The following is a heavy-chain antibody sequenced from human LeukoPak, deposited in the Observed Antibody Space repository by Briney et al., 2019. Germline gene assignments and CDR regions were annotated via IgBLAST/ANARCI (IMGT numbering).Heavy chain of an antibody. CDR2: INHSGST. CDR1: GGSFSGYY. D-gene: IGHD2-8*01. Sequence: SETLSLTCAVYGGSFSGYYWSWIRQPPGKGLEWIGEINHSGSTNYNPSLKSRVTISVDTSKNQFSLRLSSVTAADTAVYYCARSVVLMVYAMDYWGQGTLVTVSS. J-gene: IGHJ4*02. CDR3: ARSVVLMVYAMDY. V-gene: IGHV4-34*01.